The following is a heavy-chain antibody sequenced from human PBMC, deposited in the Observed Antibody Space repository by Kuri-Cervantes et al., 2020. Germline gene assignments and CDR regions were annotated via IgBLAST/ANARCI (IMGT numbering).Heavy chain of an antibody. CDR2: ISSSSSTI. Sequence: GGSLRLSCAASGFTFSSYSTNWVRQAPGKGLEWVSYISSSSSTIYYADSVKGRFTISRDNAKNSLYLQMNSLRAEDTAVYYCARGRRGEPRAFDYWGQGTLVTVSS. J-gene: IGHJ4*02. V-gene: IGHV3-48*04. D-gene: IGHD3-10*01. CDR1: GFTFSSYS. CDR3: ARGRRGEPRAFDY.